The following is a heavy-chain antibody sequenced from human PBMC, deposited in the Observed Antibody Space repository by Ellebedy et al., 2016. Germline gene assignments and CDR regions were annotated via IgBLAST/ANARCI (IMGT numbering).Heavy chain of an antibody. V-gene: IGHV3-15*01. Sequence: GESLKISCAASGFTFSNAWMNWVRQAPGKGLEWVGRIKSKTDGGAADYAAPVKGRFTISRDDSKNTLYLQMNSLKTEDTAVYFCTTVYRYNYDSAWGQGTLVTASS. J-gene: IGHJ5*02. CDR2: IKSKTDGGAA. CDR1: GFTFSNAW. CDR3: TTVYRYNYDSA. D-gene: IGHD5-18*01.